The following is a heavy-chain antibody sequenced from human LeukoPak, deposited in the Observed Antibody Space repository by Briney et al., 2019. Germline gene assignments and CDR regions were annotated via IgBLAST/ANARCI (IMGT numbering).Heavy chain of an antibody. V-gene: IGHV3-23*01. CDR1: ALTFSSYG. D-gene: IGHD3-22*01. Sequence: GRSLTLSCAASALTFSSYGMSWVRQAPGKGRGWVSGIGGSGGGPYYADSVKGRFTISRDNSKNTLSLQMNSLRAEDTAVYYCAKYPSSSGYYYGIDHWGQGTQVTVSS. J-gene: IGHJ4*02. CDR3: AKYPSSSGYYYGIDH. CDR2: IGGSGGGP.